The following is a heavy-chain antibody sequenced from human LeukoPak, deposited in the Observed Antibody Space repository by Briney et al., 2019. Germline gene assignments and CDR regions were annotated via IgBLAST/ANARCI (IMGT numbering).Heavy chain of an antibody. D-gene: IGHD4-17*01. Sequence: ASVKVSCKASGYTFISYGFSWVRQAPGLGLEWMGWISLHNGDTLYAQKFQDRVTLTTDTSTSTAYMELRSLRSDDTAVYYCARDPDGDYDFDYWGQGTLLTVSS. CDR2: ISLHNGDT. CDR3: ARDPDGDYDFDY. J-gene: IGHJ4*02. V-gene: IGHV1-18*01. CDR1: GYTFISYG.